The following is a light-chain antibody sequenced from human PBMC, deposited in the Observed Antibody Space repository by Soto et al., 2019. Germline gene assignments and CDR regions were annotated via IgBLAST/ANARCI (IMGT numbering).Light chain of an antibody. CDR3: QQYGSSPRT. J-gene: IGKJ1*01. CDR2: GAS. V-gene: IGKV3-20*01. Sequence: ENVLTQSPATLSLSPGERATLSCRASQSISSSYLAWYQQKPGQAPRLLIYGASSRATGIPDRFSGSGSGTDFTLTISRLEPEDFAVYYCQQYGSSPRTCGQGTKV. CDR1: QSISSSY.